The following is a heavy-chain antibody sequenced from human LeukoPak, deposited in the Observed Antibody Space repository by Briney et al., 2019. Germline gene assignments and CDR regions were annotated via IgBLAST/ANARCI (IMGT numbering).Heavy chain of an antibody. CDR2: INPNSGGT. Sequence: ASVKVSCKASGHTFTGYYMHWVRQAPGQGLEWMGWINPNSGGTKYAQKFQGRVTMTRDTSISTAYMELRRLRSDDTAVYYCALSLAATGFDYWGQGTLVTVSS. CDR3: ALSLAATGFDY. D-gene: IGHD2-15*01. CDR1: GHTFTGYY. V-gene: IGHV1-2*02. J-gene: IGHJ4*02.